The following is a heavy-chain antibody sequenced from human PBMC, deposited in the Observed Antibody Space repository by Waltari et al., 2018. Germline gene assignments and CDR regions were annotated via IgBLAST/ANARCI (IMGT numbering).Heavy chain of an antibody. Sequence: EVQLLESGGGLVQPGGSLRLSCGASGFTFGRFAMSWVRQAPGKGLEWVSGISGSGGSTYYADSVKGRFTISRDNSKNTLYLQMSSLRAEDTAVYYCAKRTTGNYFDYWGQGALVTVSS. CDR2: ISGSGGST. V-gene: IGHV3-23*01. D-gene: IGHD7-27*01. CDR3: AKRTTGNYFDY. CDR1: GFTFGRFA. J-gene: IGHJ4*02.